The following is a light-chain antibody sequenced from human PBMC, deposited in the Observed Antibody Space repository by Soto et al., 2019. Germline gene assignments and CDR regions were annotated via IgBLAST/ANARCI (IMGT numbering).Light chain of an antibody. CDR1: QSVSNNY. CDR3: QQYGSSPDT. CDR2: GAS. J-gene: IGKJ5*01. Sequence: EIVLTQSPGTLPLSPGERATLSCRASQSVSNNYLAWYQQRPGQAPRLLIYGASNRATGIPDRFSGSGSGTAFTLTISRLEPEDFAVYYCQQYGSSPDTFGQGTRLEIK. V-gene: IGKV3-20*01.